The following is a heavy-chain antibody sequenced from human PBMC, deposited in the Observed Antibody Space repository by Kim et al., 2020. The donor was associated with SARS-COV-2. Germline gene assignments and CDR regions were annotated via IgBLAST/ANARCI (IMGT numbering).Heavy chain of an antibody. Sequence: FQGRVTITADESTSTAYMELSSLRSEDTAVYYCARVEYSSSWYLNWFDPWGQGTLVTVSS. J-gene: IGHJ5*02. D-gene: IGHD6-13*01. CDR3: ARVEYSSSWYLNWFDP. V-gene: IGHV1-69*01.